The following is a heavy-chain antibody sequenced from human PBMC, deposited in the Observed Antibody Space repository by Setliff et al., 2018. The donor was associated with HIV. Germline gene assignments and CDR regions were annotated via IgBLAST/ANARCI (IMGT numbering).Heavy chain of an antibody. CDR2: STPLLDTT. V-gene: IGHV1-69*05. D-gene: IGHD6-13*01. CDR1: GGTFSSYG. J-gene: IGHJ4*02. Sequence: EASVKVSCKASGGTFSSYGTTWVRQAPGQGLEWMGGSTPLLDTTNYAQKFQGRVAITTDESTNTVYMELSSLRSDDTAVYYCAREHSTTWPYFDFWGQGTLVTVSS. CDR3: AREHSTTWPYFDF.